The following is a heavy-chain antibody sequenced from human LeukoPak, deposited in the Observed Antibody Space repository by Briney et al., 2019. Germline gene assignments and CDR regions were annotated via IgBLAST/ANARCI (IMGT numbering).Heavy chain of an antibody. D-gene: IGHD3-10*01. CDR1: GYTFTSYG. V-gene: IGHV1-18*04. CDR2: ISAYNGNT. Sequence: ASVKVSCKASGYTFTSYGISWVRQAPGQGLEWMGWISAYNGNTNYAQKLQGRVTMTTDTSTSTAYMELRSLRSDDTAVYYCARDLPVRFGELYPPAFFDYWGQGTLVTVSS. J-gene: IGHJ4*02. CDR3: ARDLPVRFGELYPPAFFDY.